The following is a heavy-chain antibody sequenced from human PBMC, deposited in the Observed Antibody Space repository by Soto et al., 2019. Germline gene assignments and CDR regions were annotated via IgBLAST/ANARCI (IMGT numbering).Heavy chain of an antibody. D-gene: IGHD2-15*01. CDR2: ITDSGGST. CDR1: GFTFSNYA. CDR3: ARPYGGKIGDAFDV. Sequence: EVQLLESGGGLVQPGGSLRLSCAASGFTFSNYAMGWVRQAPGKGLEWVSTITDSGGSTHYTPSVKGRFAVSRDNSKNTLYLEVNSLRAEDTAVYFCARPYGGKIGDAFDVWGQGTVVTVSS. J-gene: IGHJ3*01. V-gene: IGHV3-23*01.